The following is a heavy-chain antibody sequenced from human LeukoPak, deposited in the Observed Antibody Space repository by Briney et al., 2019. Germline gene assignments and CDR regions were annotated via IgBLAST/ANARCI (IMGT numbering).Heavy chain of an antibody. CDR2: IRSKANSYAT. Sequence: GGSLRLSCAASGFTFSGSAMHWVRQASGKGLEWVGRIRSKANSYATAYAASVKGRFTISSDDSKNTAYLQMNSLKTEDTAVYYCTMYCSSTSCQPFDYWGQGTLVTVSS. CDR1: GFTFSGSA. CDR3: TMYCSSTSCQPFDY. J-gene: IGHJ4*02. D-gene: IGHD2-2*01. V-gene: IGHV3-73*01.